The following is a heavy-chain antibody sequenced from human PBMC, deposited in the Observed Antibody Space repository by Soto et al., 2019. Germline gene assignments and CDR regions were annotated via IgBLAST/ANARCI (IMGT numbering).Heavy chain of an antibody. CDR3: ASAHTVTDAFDI. CDR1: GFTFSSYS. V-gene: IGHV3-48*01. Sequence: GGSLRLSCAASGFTFSSYSMNWVRQAPGKGLEWVSYISSSSSTIYYADSVKGRFTISRDNAKNSLYLQMNSLRAEDTAVYYCASAHTVTDAFDIWGQGTMVTVS. D-gene: IGHD4-17*01. CDR2: ISSSSSTI. J-gene: IGHJ3*02.